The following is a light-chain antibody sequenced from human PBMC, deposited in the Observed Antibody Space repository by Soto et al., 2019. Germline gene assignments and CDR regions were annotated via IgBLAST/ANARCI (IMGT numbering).Light chain of an antibody. V-gene: IGKV3-20*01. CDR2: GAS. CDR1: QSVSSSY. J-gene: IGKJ2*01. CDR3: QQYGSSPYT. Sequence: EIVLTQSPGTLSLSPGERATLSCRASQSVSSSYLAWYQQKPGQAPRPLIYGASTRATGIPDRFSVSGSGTDFTLTISRLEPEDFAVYYCQQYGSSPYTFGQGTKLEIK.